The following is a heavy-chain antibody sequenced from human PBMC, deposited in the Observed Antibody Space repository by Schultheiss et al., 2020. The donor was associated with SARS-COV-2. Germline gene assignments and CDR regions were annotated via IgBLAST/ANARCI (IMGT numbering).Heavy chain of an antibody. CDR2: INPNSGGT. V-gene: IGHV1-2*02. D-gene: IGHD4-23*01. CDR1: GYTFTGYY. J-gene: IGHJ4*02. CDR3: ARSPTTTVVTPTHLYYFDY. Sequence: ASVKVSCKASGYTFTGYYMHWVRQAPGQGLEWMGWINPNSGGTNYAQKFQGRVTMTRDTSISTAYMELSRLRSDDTAVYYCARSPTTTVVTPTHLYYFDYWGQGTLVTVSS.